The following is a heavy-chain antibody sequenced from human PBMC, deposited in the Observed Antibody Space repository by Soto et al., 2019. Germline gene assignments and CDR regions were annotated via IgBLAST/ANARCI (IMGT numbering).Heavy chain of an antibody. CDR2: IYSGGST. Sequence: GGSLRLSCAASGFTVSSNYMSWVRQAPGKGLEWVSVIYSGGSTYYADSVKGRSTISRDNSKNTLYLQMNSLRAEDTAAYYCAREYYYDSSGPQEDAFDIWGQGTMVTVSS. J-gene: IGHJ3*02. CDR1: GFTVSSNY. V-gene: IGHV3-53*01. CDR3: AREYYYDSSGPQEDAFDI. D-gene: IGHD3-22*01.